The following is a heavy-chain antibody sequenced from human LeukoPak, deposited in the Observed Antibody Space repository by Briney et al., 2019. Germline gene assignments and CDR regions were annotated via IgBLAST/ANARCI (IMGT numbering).Heavy chain of an antibody. CDR2: ISSSGSTI. D-gene: IGHD3-3*01. J-gene: IGHJ3*02. CDR3: ARDGIFGVVIIGDDAFDI. Sequence: GGSLRLSCAASGFTFSDYYMSWIRQAPGKGLEWVSYISSSGSTIYYADSVKGRFTISRDNAKNPLYLQMNSLRAEDTAVYYCARDGIFGVVIIGDDAFDIWGQGTMVTVSS. V-gene: IGHV3-11*01. CDR1: GFTFSDYY.